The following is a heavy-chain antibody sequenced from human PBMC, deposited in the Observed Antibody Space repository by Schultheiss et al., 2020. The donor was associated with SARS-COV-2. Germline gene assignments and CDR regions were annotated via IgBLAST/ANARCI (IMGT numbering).Heavy chain of an antibody. V-gene: IGHV3-30*03. CDR1: GFTFSSFG. Sequence: GGSLRLSCAASGFTFSSFGMHWARQAPGKGLEWVAVISYDGSNKYYADSVKGRFTISRDSAKRVVYLQMNSLSAEDTGVYYCARQPSYYNTCMDVWGQGTAVTVSS. J-gene: IGHJ6*02. CDR2: ISYDGSNK. D-gene: IGHD1-26*01. CDR3: ARQPSYYNTCMDV.